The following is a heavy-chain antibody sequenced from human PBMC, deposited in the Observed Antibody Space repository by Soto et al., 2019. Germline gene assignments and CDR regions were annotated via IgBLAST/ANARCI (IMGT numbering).Heavy chain of an antibody. CDR2: IDPSDSYT. V-gene: IGHV5-10-1*01. Sequence: PGESLKISCQGSKYSFTIYYINWVRQMPGKGLEWMGKIDPSDSYTNYSPSFQGHVTISVDKSIGTAYLEWSSLKASDSAMYYCARQPHCSSVSCPAAHKYYGMDVWGQGTTVTVSS. D-gene: IGHD6-13*01. CDR3: ARQPHCSSVSCPAAHKYYGMDV. J-gene: IGHJ6*02. CDR1: KYSFTIYY.